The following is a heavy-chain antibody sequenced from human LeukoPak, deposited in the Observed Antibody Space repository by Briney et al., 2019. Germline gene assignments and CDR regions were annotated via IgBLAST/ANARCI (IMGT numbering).Heavy chain of an antibody. D-gene: IGHD1-26*01. Sequence: PSETLSLTCAVYSGSFSGYYWSWIRQPAGKGLEWIGRIYTSGSTNYNPSLKSRVTISVDPSKNQFSLKLSSVTAADTAVYYCARGDSGSYSVYNWFDPWGQGTLVTVSS. CDR2: IYTSGST. J-gene: IGHJ5*02. CDR1: SGSFSGYY. CDR3: ARGDSGSYSVYNWFDP. V-gene: IGHV4-59*10.